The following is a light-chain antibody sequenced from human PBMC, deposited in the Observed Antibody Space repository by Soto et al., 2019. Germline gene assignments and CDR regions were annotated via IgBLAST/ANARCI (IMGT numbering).Light chain of an antibody. J-gene: IGKJ1*01. CDR3: HQRSNWPWT. CDR2: AAS. V-gene: IGKV3-11*01. Sequence: EIVLTQSPATLSLSPGERATLSCRASQSVNTFLAWYQQKPGQAPRLLISAASDRATGIPARFSGSGSGTDFTLTISSLESEEFAVYYCHQRSNWPWTFGQGTKVEI. CDR1: QSVNTF.